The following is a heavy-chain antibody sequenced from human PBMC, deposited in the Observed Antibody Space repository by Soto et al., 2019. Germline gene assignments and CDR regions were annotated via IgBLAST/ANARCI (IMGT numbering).Heavy chain of an antibody. CDR2: IYYSGST. Sequence: PSETLSLTCTVSGGSISSGGHYWSWIRQHPGKGLEWIGYIYYSGSTYYNPSLKSRVTISVDTSKNQFSLKLSSVTAADTAVYYCARGERYFDWSEGFWFDPWGQGTLVTVSS. CDR1: GGSISSGGHY. D-gene: IGHD3-9*01. CDR3: ARGERYFDWSEGFWFDP. V-gene: IGHV4-31*03. J-gene: IGHJ5*02.